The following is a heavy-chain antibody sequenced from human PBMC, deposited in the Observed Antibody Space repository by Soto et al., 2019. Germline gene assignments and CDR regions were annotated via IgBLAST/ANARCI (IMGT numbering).Heavy chain of an antibody. CDR2: IWYDGTNK. Sequence: QVQLVESGGGVVQPGRSLRLSCAASGFTFSSYGMHWVRQAPGKGLEWVAVIWYDGTNKYYVDSVKGRFTISKDNSKSKLYLQMNSLRAEDTAIYYCARDIGDQTSRWTDAFDIWGQGTMVTVSS. J-gene: IGHJ3*02. CDR3: ARDIGDQTSRWTDAFDI. D-gene: IGHD6-13*01. V-gene: IGHV3-33*01. CDR1: GFTFSSYG.